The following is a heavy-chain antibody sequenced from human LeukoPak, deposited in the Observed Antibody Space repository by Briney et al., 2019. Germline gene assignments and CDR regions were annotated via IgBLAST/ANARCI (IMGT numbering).Heavy chain of an antibody. D-gene: IGHD6-19*01. J-gene: IGHJ4*02. CDR3: AREGAVAGTDDY. V-gene: IGHV4-34*01. CDR1: GGSFSGYY. Sequence: SETLSLTCAVYGGSFSGYYWSWIRQPPGKGLEWIGEINHSGSTNYNPSLKSRVTISVDTSKNQFSLKLSSVTAADTAVYYCAREGAVAGTDDYWGQGTLVTVS. CDR2: INHSGST.